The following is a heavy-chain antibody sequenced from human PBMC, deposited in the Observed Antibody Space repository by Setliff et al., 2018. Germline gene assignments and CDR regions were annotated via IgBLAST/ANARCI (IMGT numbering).Heavy chain of an antibody. D-gene: IGHD2-2*01. V-gene: IGHV4-34*01. Sequence: PSETLSLTCAVYGGPFSGYTWNWIRQPPGKGLEWIGAINHSGTTNYDPSLKSRVTMSVDTSKNQFSLNLNSVTAADTAVYYFRLAHCNTTSCEEALGYWSQGTLVTVSS. CDR3: RLAHCNTTSCEEALGY. CDR2: INHSGTT. J-gene: IGHJ4*02. CDR1: GGPFSGYT.